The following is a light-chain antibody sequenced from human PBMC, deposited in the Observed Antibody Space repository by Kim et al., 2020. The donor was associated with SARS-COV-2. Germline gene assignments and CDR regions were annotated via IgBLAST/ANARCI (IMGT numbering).Light chain of an antibody. CDR3: QQSYITPFT. CDR1: QSIYSH. Sequence: ASVGDRVPITCRTTQSIYSHLNWYQQKPGRAPKLLISAASTLQGGVPSRFSGSGSETDFTLTISSLQPEDFATYFCQQSYITPFTFGPGTKVDIK. J-gene: IGKJ3*01. CDR2: AAS. V-gene: IGKV1-39*01.